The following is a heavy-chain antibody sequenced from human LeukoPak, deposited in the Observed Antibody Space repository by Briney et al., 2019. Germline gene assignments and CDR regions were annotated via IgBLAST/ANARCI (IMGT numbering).Heavy chain of an antibody. CDR2: ISGSGDST. D-gene: IGHD1-26*01. CDR1: GFTFSSYA. Sequence: PGGSLRLSCAASGFTFSSYAMSWVRQAPGKGLEWVSVISGSGDSTYYADSVKGRFTISRDNSKNTLYLQMNSLRAEDTAVYYCAKDISIVGAAFDYWGQGTLVTVSS. V-gene: IGHV3-23*01. CDR3: AKDISIVGAAFDY. J-gene: IGHJ4*02.